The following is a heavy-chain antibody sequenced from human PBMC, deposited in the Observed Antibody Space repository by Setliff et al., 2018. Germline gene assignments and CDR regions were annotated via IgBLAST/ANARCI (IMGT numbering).Heavy chain of an antibody. CDR2: ISPYSDYI. Sequence: VGSLRLSCAASTFTLGTYSMHWVRQAPGKGLAWVSSISPYSDYIYYADSVKGRFTISRDNAKNSLYLQMNSLGAEDTAVYFCARSPANGGHDAFDVWGQGTMVTVS. V-gene: IGHV3-21*06. CDR3: ARSPANGGHDAFDV. D-gene: IGHD6-25*01. CDR1: TFTLGTYS. J-gene: IGHJ3*01.